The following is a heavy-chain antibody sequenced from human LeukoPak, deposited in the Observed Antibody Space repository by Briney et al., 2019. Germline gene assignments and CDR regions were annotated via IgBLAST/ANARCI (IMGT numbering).Heavy chain of an antibody. CDR1: GFTFSNYW. J-gene: IGHJ3*02. D-gene: IGHD3-22*01. CDR3: ARANYDSSGYYDAFDI. V-gene: IGHV3-74*01. Sequence: RGSLRLSCAASGFTFSNYWMHWVRQAPGKGLIWVSRINSDGSSTGYADSVKGRFTISGDNTKNTLYLQMNSLRAEDTAVYYCARANYDSSGYYDAFDIWGQGTMLTVSS. CDR2: INSDGSST.